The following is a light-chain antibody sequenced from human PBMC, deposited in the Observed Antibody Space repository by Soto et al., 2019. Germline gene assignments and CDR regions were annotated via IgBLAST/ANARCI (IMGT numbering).Light chain of an antibody. J-gene: IGKJ4*01. CDR2: GAS. Sequence: EIVLTQSPGTLSLSPGERATLSCRASQSVATYLAWYQQKPGQGPRLLIYGASSRATDIPDRFSGSGSGTDFTLTISRLEPEDFAVYSCQQYVSIPLTFGGGTKVDIK. CDR1: QSVATY. CDR3: QQYVSIPLT. V-gene: IGKV3-20*01.